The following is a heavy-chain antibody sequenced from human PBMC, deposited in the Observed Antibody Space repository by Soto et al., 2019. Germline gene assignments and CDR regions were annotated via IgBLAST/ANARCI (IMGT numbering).Heavy chain of an antibody. D-gene: IGHD3-16*01. CDR1: GYTFISYG. CDR3: ARDRGGGGFNYYYYGMDV. CDR2: ISAYNGNT. J-gene: IGHJ6*02. V-gene: IGHV1-18*01. Sequence: QVQLVQSGAEVKKPGASVKVSCKASGYTFISYGISWVRQAPGQGLEWMGWISAYNGNTNYAQKLQGRVKMTQATSPSTASRERRSLRSDATAVYYCARDRGGGGFNYYYYGMDVWGQGTTVTVSS.